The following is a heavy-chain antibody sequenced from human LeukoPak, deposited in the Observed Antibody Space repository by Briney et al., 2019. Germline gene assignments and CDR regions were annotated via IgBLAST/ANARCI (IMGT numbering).Heavy chain of an antibody. CDR3: AKVWKGNYYDY. J-gene: IGHJ4*02. CDR1: GFTFTNYA. CDR2: ISGSGGST. Sequence: PGGSLRLSCAASGFTFTNYAMTWVRQAPRRGLEWVSGISGSGGSTYYADSVKGRFIISRDNSESTLYLQMNRLRAEDTALYYCAKVWKGNYYDYWGQGTLVTVSS. V-gene: IGHV3-23*01. D-gene: IGHD1-1*01.